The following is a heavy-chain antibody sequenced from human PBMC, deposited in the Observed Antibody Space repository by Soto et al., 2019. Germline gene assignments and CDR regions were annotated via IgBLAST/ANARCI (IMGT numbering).Heavy chain of an antibody. J-gene: IGHJ4*02. V-gene: IGHV2-5*02. CDR3: AHRGACNHFDY. Sequence: QITLKESGPTLVKPTQTLTLTCTLSGFSLSTSGVGVGWIRQPPGKALEWLALIYWDDDKRYSPSLKSRLTITKGTSKNQVVLTMTNMDPVDTATYYCAHRGACNHFDYWGQGTQVTVSS. CDR2: IYWDDDK. CDR1: GFSLSTSGVG. D-gene: IGHD3-10*01.